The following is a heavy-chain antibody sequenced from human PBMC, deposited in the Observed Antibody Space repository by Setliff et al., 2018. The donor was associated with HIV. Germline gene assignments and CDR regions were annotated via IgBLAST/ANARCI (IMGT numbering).Heavy chain of an antibody. CDR3: AKDPPGDYNGMPGDI. CDR2: ISGSGGST. D-gene: IGHD3-10*01. Sequence: GGSLRLSCAVSGFTFNSYAMSWVRQAPGKGLEWVSAISGSGGSTYYADSVKGRFTISRDNSKNTLFLQMNSLRAEDTAVYYCAKDPPGDYNGMPGDIWGQGTMVTVSS. V-gene: IGHV3-23*01. J-gene: IGHJ3*02. CDR1: GFTFNSYA.